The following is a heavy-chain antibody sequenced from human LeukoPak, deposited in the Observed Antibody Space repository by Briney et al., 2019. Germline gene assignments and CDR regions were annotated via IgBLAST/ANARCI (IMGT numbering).Heavy chain of an antibody. CDR3: ARVNYYDTSGDRAFDI. D-gene: IGHD3-22*01. V-gene: IGHV3-66*01. Sequence: GGSLRLSCAASGFTLSSYAMSWVRQAPGKGLEWVAVIYGGGGTYYADSVKDRFTISRDNDRNTVYLQVNSLRAEDTAVYYCARVNYYDTSGDRAFDIWGQGTMVTVFS. CDR1: GFTLSSYA. J-gene: IGHJ3*02. CDR2: IYGGGGT.